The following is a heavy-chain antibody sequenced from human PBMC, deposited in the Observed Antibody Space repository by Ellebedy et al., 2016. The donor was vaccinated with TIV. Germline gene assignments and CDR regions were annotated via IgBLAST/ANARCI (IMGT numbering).Heavy chain of an antibody. V-gene: IGHV4-34*01. CDR1: GGSIGDYY. CDR2: INQSGRA. CDR3: AEGRSGWYYFDY. J-gene: IGHJ4*02. D-gene: IGHD6-19*01. Sequence: SETLSLTCTVSGGSIGDYYWSWIRQPPGKGLEWIGEINQSGRATYNPSLKGRVTISVDMSKNQFSLRLSSVTAADTAVYYCAEGRSGWYYFDYWGQGTLVTVSS.